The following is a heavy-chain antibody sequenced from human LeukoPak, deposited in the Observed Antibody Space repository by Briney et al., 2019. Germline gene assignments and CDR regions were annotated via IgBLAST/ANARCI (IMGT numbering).Heavy chain of an antibody. CDR3: ARHLDYGDYVLRWFDP. Sequence: PSETLSLTCTVSGGSISSSSYYWGWIRQPPGKGLEWIGGIYYSGSTYYNPSLKSRVTISVDTSKNQFSLKLSSVTAADTAVYYCARHLDYGDYVLRWFDPWGQGTLVTVSS. CDR1: GGSISSSSYY. CDR2: IYYSGST. D-gene: IGHD4-17*01. V-gene: IGHV4-39*01. J-gene: IGHJ5*02.